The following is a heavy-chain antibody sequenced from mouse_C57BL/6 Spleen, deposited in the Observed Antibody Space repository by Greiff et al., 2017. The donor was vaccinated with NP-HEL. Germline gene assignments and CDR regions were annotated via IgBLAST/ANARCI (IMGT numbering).Heavy chain of an antibody. V-gene: IGHV5-17*01. Sequence: EVLLVESGGGLVKPGGSLKLSCAASGFTFSDYGMHWVRQAPGKGLEWVAYISSGSSTIYYADTVKGRFTISRDNAKNTLFLQMTSLRAEDTAMYYCAKYNGDDWGQGTTLTVSS. CDR3: AKYNGDD. CDR2: ISSGSSTI. CDR1: GFTFSDYG. D-gene: IGHD1-3*01. J-gene: IGHJ2*01.